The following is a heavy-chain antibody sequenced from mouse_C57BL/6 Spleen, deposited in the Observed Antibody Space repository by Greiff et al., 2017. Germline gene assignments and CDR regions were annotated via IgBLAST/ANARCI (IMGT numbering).Heavy chain of an antibody. CDR2: IDPETGGT. J-gene: IGHJ2*01. V-gene: IGHV1-15*01. CDR3: TDKGSYGSRYYFDY. Sequence: QVQLQQSGAELVRPGASVTLSCKASGYTFTDYEMHWVKQTPVHGLEWIGAIDPETGGTAYNQKFKGKAILTADKSSSTAYMELRSLTSEDSAVYYCTDKGSYGSRYYFDYWGQGTTLTVSS. CDR1: GYTFTDYE. D-gene: IGHD1-1*01.